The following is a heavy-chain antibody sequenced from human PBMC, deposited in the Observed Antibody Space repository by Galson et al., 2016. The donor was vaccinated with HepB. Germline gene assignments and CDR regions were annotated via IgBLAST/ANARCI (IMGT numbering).Heavy chain of an antibody. CDR2: ISYDGSNK. CDR1: GFTFSIYA. CDR3: ASIAAAGYYYGMDV. V-gene: IGHV3-30-3*01. J-gene: IGHJ6*02. D-gene: IGHD6-13*01. Sequence: SLRLSCAASGFTFSIYAMHWVRQAPGKGLEWVAVISYDGSNKYYADSVKGRFTISRDNSKSTLYLQMNSLRAEDTAVYYCASIAAAGYYYGMDVWGQGTLVTVSS.